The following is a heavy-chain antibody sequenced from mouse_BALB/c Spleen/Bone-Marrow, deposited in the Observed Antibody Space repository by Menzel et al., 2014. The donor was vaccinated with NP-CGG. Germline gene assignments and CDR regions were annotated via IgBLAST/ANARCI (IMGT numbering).Heavy chain of an antibody. V-gene: IGHV5-15*02. J-gene: IGHJ4*01. CDR2: ISNLAYSI. CDR1: GFTFSDYG. CDR3: TRNYGNQGAMDY. D-gene: IGHD2-1*01. Sequence: EVKLMESGGGLVQPGGSRKPSCAASGFTFSDYGMAWVRQAPGKGPEWVAFISNLAYSIYYADTVTGRFTITRENAKSTLYLEMSSLRSEDTAIYYCTRNYGNQGAMDYWGQGTSVTVSS.